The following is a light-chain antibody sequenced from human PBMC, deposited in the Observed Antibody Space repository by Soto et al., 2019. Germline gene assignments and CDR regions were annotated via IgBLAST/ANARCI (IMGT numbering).Light chain of an antibody. CDR2: DAS. Sequence: DIQMTQSPSTLSASVGDRVTITCRASQSISSWLAWYQQKPGKAPKLLIYDASSLESGVPSRFGGSGSGTEFTLTISSLQPDDFASYYCQQYNSYPGTFGQGTKVDIK. CDR1: QSISSW. J-gene: IGKJ1*01. V-gene: IGKV1-5*01. CDR3: QQYNSYPGT.